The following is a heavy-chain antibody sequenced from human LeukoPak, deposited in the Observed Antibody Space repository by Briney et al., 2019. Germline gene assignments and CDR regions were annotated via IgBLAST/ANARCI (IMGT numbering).Heavy chain of an antibody. CDR3: ARDYRAPTKCGGP. Sequence: PKASVKVSCKASGYTFTGYGISWVRQAPGQGLEWMGWISAYNGNTNYAQKLQGRVTMTTDTSTSTAYMELRSLRSDDTAVYYCARDYRAPTKCGGPWGQGTLVTVSS. CDR1: GYTFTGYG. CDR2: ISAYNGNT. V-gene: IGHV1-18*01. D-gene: IGHD3-16*01. J-gene: IGHJ5*02.